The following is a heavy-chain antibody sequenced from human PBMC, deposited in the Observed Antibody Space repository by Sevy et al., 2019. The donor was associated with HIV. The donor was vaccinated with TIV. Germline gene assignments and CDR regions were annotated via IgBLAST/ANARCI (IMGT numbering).Heavy chain of an antibody. CDR3: AKDEEVRGGITIFGVVITLPDY. CDR2: ISISGADK. J-gene: IGHJ4*02. CDR1: GFTLSSYA. Sequence: GGSLRLSCAASGFTLSSYAMSWVRQAPGKGLEWVSSISISGADKYYADSVKGRFTISRDNSQNRLYLQMNSLRAEDTAVYYCAKDEEVRGGITIFGVVITLPDYWGQGTLVTVSS. D-gene: IGHD3-3*01. V-gene: IGHV3-23*01.